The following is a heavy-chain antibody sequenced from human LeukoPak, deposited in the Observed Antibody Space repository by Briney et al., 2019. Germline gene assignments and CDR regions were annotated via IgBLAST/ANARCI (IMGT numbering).Heavy chain of an antibody. J-gene: IGHJ6*03. Sequence: SETLSLTCAVYGGSFSGYYWSWIRQPPGKGLEGIGEINHSGSTNYNPSLKSRVTISVDTSKNQFSLKLSSVTAADTAVYYCARGRWELQPYYYYMDVWGKGTTVTVSS. CDR3: ARGRWELQPYYYYMDV. CDR1: GGSFSGYY. D-gene: IGHD1-26*01. CDR2: INHSGST. V-gene: IGHV4-34*01.